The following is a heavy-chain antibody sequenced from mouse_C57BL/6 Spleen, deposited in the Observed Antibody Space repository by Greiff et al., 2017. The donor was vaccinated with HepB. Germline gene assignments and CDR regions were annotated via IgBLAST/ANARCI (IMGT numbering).Heavy chain of an antibody. V-gene: IGHV1-26*01. CDR3: ARNGGGNAMDY. Sequence: VQLQQSGPELVKPGASVKISCKASGYTFTDYYMNWVKQSHGKSLEWIGDINPNNGGTSYNQKFKGKATLTVDKSSSTAYMELRSLTSEDSAVYYCARNGGGNAMDYWGQGTSVTVSS. CDR1: GYTFTDYY. CDR2: INPNNGGT. J-gene: IGHJ4*01.